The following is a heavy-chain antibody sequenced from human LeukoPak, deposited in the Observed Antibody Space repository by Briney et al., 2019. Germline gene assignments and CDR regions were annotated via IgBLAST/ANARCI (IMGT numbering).Heavy chain of an antibody. CDR3: ARAPYSQLDEVLKNYMDV. CDR1: GFTLTTYS. V-gene: IGHV3-48*01. D-gene: IGHD6-6*01. J-gene: IGHJ6*03. CDR2: LSSSGRTI. Sequence: GGSLRLSRAASGFTLTTYSMKGVRQAPGKGVEWVSYLSSSGRTIYYADSVKGGFTISRDSAKNSLYLQMNSLRGEEAAVYYFARAPYSQLDEVLKNYMDVCGKGTTVSVSS.